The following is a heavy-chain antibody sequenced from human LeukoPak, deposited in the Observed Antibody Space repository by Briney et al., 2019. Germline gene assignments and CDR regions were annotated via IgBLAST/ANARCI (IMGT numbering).Heavy chain of an antibody. V-gene: IGHV3-23*01. CDR2: INGSGGGT. CDR3: AKKYSTGLDP. Sequence: GGSLTLSCAASGFTFSSYAMSWVRQAPGKGLEWVSDINGSGGGTYYADSVKGRFTTSRDNSKNTLYLQMNSLRAEDTAVYYCAKKYSTGLDPWGQGTLVTVSS. CDR1: GFTFSSYA. D-gene: IGHD1-26*01. J-gene: IGHJ5*02.